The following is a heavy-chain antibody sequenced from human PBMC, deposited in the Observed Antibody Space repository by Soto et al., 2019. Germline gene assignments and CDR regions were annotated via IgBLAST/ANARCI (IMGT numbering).Heavy chain of an antibody. D-gene: IGHD6-13*01. Sequence: QVQLVESGGGVVQPGRSLRLSCAASGFTFSSYGMQWVRQSPGEGPEWVAIVANDGSNQYYAESVKGRFTISRDNSKTTVFLEMDSLRPEDTDGYYCARSSGGSSWYQTDYWGQGTLVTVSS. J-gene: IGHJ4*02. CDR2: VANDGSNQ. V-gene: IGHV3-30*03. CDR3: ARSSGGSSWYQTDY. CDR1: GFTFSSYG.